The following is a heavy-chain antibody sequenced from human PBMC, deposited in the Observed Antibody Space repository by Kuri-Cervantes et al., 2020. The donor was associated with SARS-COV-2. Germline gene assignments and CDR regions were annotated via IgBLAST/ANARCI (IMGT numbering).Heavy chain of an antibody. CDR2: IRYDGGNK. CDR1: GFIFSNYG. D-gene: IGHD7-27*01. V-gene: IGHV3-30*02. CDR3: AKGKTGDSR. J-gene: IGHJ4*02. Sequence: GESLKISCAASGFIFSNYGMHWVRQAPGKGPEWVAFIRYDGGNKYYADSVKGRFTISRDNPKNTLYLQMNSLRPEDTAVYYCAKGKTGDSRWGQGTLVTVSS.